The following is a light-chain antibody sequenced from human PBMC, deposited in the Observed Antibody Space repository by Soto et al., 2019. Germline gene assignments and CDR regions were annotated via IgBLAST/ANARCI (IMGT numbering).Light chain of an antibody. V-gene: IGKV2-28*01. CDR3: MQALQTRT. J-gene: IGKJ5*01. Sequence: DIVMTQSPLSLPVTPGEPASISCRSSQSLLHSNGYNYLDWYLQKPGQSPQLLIYLGSNRASGVPDRFSGSGSGTDFTLKISRVEAEDVGVYYCMQALQTRTFGQGTRLESK. CDR2: LGS. CDR1: QSLLHSNGYNY.